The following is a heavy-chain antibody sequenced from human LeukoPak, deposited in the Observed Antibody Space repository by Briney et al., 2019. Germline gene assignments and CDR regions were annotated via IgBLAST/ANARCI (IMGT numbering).Heavy chain of an antibody. J-gene: IGHJ4*02. Sequence: SETLSLTCTVSGGSISSYYWSWIRQPPGKGLEWIGYIYYSGSTNYNPSLKSRVTISVDTSKNQCSLKLSSVTAADTAVYYCASSYGDYVGYWGQGTLVTVSS. CDR1: GGSISSYY. CDR3: ASSYGDYVGY. CDR2: IYYSGST. D-gene: IGHD4-17*01. V-gene: IGHV4-59*01.